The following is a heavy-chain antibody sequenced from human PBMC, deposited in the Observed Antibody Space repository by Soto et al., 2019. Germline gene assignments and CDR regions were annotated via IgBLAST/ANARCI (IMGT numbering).Heavy chain of an antibody. J-gene: IGHJ4*02. D-gene: IGHD3-3*01. CDR1: GFTFSSYS. CDR2: ISTTSSSI. CDR3: ARKGVAFDY. V-gene: IGHV3-48*02. Sequence: GGSLRLSCAASGFTFSSYSMNWVRQAPGKGLEWISYISTTSSSIYYADSVKGRFTISRNNAKNSLFLQMNSLRDEDTAVYYCARKGVAFDYWGQGALVTVSS.